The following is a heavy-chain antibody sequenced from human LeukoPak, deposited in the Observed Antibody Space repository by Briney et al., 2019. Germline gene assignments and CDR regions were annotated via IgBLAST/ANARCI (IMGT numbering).Heavy chain of an antibody. CDR2: ITGSDGST. CDR1: GFTFSSSD. CDR3: AKTVDYSDFTTGFDY. D-gene: IGHD4-11*01. V-gene: IGHV3-23*01. J-gene: IGHJ4*02. Sequence: PGGSLRLSCAASGFTFSSSDMTWVRQAPGRGLEWVSGITGSDGSTYYGDSVKGRFTISRDNSKNTLYLQMNSLRAEDTAVYYCAKTVDYSDFTTGFDYWGQGTLVTVSS.